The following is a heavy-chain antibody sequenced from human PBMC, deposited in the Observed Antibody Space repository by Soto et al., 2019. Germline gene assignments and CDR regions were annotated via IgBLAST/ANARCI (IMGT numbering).Heavy chain of an antibody. CDR1: GFSLTTRGVG. D-gene: IGHD3-3*01. Sequence: QITLNESGPTVVRPTETLTLTCRFSGFSLTTRGVGVGWIRQSPGKAPEWLALSYWDDDKRYSAALKSRLTITKDTYKNQVVLTVSDLDPTDTATYYCAHRVLRTVFGLVTTTAIYFDFWGQGTPVAVSS. V-gene: IGHV2-5*02. CDR3: AHRVLRTVFGLVTTTAIYFDF. J-gene: IGHJ4*02. CDR2: SYWDDDK.